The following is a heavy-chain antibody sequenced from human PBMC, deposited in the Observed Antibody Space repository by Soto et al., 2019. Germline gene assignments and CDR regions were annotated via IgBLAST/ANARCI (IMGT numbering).Heavy chain of an antibody. J-gene: IGHJ4*02. CDR1: GGSFSSGIYY. V-gene: IGHV4-61*01. CDR2: IYSNGNT. CDR3: TGGPSSWYNY. Sequence: PSETLSLTCTDSGGSFSSGIYYWSWIRQPPGKGLEWIGYIYSNGNTNYNTSLKSRVTISLDTSKNQFSLKLSSVTAADTAVYYCTGGPSSWYNYWGEGALVTVSS. D-gene: IGHD6-13*01.